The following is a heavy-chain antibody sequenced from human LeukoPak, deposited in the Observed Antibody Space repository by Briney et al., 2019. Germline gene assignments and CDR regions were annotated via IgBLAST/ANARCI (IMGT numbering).Heavy chain of an antibody. CDR1: GYTFTGYY. V-gene: IGHV1-2*06. D-gene: IGHD2-2*02. CDR2: INPNSGGT. CDR3: ARDRPLGYCSSTSCYILDY. J-gene: IGHJ4*02. Sequence: ASVKVSCKASGYTFTGYYMHWVRQAPGQGLEWMGRINPNSGGTNYAQKFQGRVTMTRDTSISTAYMELSRLRSDDTAVYYCARDRPLGYCSSTSCYILDYWGQGTLVTVSS.